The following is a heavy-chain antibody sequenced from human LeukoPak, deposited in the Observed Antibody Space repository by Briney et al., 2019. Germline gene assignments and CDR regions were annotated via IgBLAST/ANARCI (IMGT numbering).Heavy chain of an antibody. J-gene: IGHJ5*02. D-gene: IGHD2-21*01. CDR1: GGTFGSYA. CDR3: ARGDWFDP. CDR2: VSGYNGNT. V-gene: IGHV1-18*01. Sequence: ASVKVSCKASGGTFGSYAISWVRQAPGQGLEWMGWVSGYNGNTNYAQKFEGRVAMTTDTSSSTAYMELRSLKSDDTAIYYCARGDWFDPWGQGTLVTVSS.